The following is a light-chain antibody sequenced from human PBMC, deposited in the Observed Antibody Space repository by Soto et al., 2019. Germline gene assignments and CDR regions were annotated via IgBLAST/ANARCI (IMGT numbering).Light chain of an antibody. CDR3: QQYNNWART. V-gene: IGKV3-15*01. CDR2: GAS. Sequence: EIVMTQSPATLSVSPGERATLSCRASQTVGSNLAWYQQNPGQPPRLLMYGASTRATGIPARFSGSGSGTEFTLTISSLQSADFAVYFCQQYNNWARTFGQGTKVDIK. J-gene: IGKJ1*01. CDR1: QTVGSN.